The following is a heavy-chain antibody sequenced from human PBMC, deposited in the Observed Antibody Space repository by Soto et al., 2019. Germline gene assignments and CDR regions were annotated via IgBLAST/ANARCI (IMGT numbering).Heavy chain of an antibody. J-gene: IGHJ3*02. D-gene: IGHD3-10*01. Sequence: GASVKVSCKASGYTFTSYAMHWVRQAPGQRLEWMGWINAGNGNTKYSQKFQGRVTITRDTSASTAYMELSSLRSEDTAVYYCARDGSYYGSGDNGAFDIWGQGTMVTVSS. V-gene: IGHV1-3*01. CDR3: ARDGSYYGSGDNGAFDI. CDR1: GYTFTSYA. CDR2: INAGNGNT.